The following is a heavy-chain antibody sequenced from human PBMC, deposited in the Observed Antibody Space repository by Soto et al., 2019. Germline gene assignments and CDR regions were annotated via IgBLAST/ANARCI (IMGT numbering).Heavy chain of an antibody. CDR3: TRSTNWNYGYYFDY. V-gene: IGHV2-70*01. Sequence: SGPTLVNPKQTLILTCAFSGFSLSRKGMSVSWIRQPPGKALEFLALIDWEEEKFYSPSLRTRLTVSKDTSKSQVVLTLTNVDPVDTATYYCTRSTNWNYGYYFDYWGQGTRVTVSS. D-gene: IGHD1-7*01. J-gene: IGHJ4*02. CDR2: IDWEEEK. CDR1: GFSLSRKGMS.